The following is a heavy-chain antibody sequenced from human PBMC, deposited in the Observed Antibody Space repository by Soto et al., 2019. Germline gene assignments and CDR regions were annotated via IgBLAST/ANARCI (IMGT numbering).Heavy chain of an antibody. J-gene: IGHJ4*02. CDR2: INHSGST. CDR1: GGSFSGYY. V-gene: IGHV4-34*01. CDR3: ARVSGSPPYFDY. D-gene: IGHD3-22*01. Sequence: TLSLTCAVYGGSFSGYYWSWIRQPPGKGLEWIGEINHSGSTNYNPSLKSRVTISVDTSKNQFSLKLSSVTAADTAVYYCARVSGSPPYFDYWGQGTLVTVSS.